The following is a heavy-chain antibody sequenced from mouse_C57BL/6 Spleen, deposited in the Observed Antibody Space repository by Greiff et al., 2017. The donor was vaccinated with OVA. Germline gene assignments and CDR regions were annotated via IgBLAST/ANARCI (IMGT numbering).Heavy chain of an antibody. CDR1: GYTFTSYW. CDR3: AREVDWGFDY. J-gene: IGHJ2*01. Sequence: LQESGAELVRPGSSVKLSCKASGYTFTSYWMDWVKQRPGQGLEWIGNIYPSDSETHYNQKFKDKATLTVDKSSSTAYMQLSSLTSEDSAVYYCAREVDWGFDYWGQGTTLTVSS. CDR2: IYPSDSET. D-gene: IGHD4-1*01. V-gene: IGHV1-61*01.